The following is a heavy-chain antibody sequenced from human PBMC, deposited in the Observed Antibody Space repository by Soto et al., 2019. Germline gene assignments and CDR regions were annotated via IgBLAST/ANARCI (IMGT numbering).Heavy chain of an antibody. J-gene: IGHJ6*02. Sequence: SETLSLTCAVSGASVNSGSNYWSWIRQPPGKGLEWIGYIYYSGSVSYNPSLRSRVTISRDTSKNQFSLKLSSVTAADTAVYYCARYKSNYYYGMDVWGQGTTVTVSS. CDR3: ARYKSNYYYGMDV. CDR1: GASVNSGSNY. V-gene: IGHV4-61*01. D-gene: IGHD1-20*01. CDR2: IYYSGSV.